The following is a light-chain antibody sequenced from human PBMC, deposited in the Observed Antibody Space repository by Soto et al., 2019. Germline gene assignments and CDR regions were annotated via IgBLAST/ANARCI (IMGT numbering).Light chain of an antibody. CDR1: SSNIGKNS. J-gene: IGLJ2*01. Sequence: QSVLTQPPSVSAAPGQRVSISCSGGSSNIGKNSVSWYQQLPATAPKLLIYDDHQRPSGIPDRFSASKSGTSATLDITGLPPADEADYYCATWDLTLSAGVLFGGGTKVTVL. CDR3: ATWDLTLSAGVL. V-gene: IGLV1-51*01. CDR2: DDH.